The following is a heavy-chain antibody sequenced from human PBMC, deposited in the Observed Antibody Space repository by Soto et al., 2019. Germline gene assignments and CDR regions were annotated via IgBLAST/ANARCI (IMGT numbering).Heavy chain of an antibody. J-gene: IGHJ6*03. CDR2: IYSGGST. Sequence: GGSLRLSCAASGFTVSSNYMSWVRQAPGKGLEWVSVIYSGGSTYYADSVKGRFTISRDNSKNTLYLQMNSLRAEDTAVYYCARNVNYGDYYYYMDVWGKGTTVTVSS. V-gene: IGHV3-66*01. CDR3: ARNVNYGDYYYYMDV. CDR1: GFTVSSNY. D-gene: IGHD4-17*01.